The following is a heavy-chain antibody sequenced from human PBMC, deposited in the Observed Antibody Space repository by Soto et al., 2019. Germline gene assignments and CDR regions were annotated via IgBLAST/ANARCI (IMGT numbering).Heavy chain of an antibody. CDR1: GFTFSSYE. J-gene: IGHJ6*02. Sequence: PGGSLRLSCAASGFTFSSYEMNWVRQAPGKGLEWVSYISSSGSTIYYADSVEGRFTISRDNAKNSLYLQMNSLRAEDTAVYYCVKIPDATTVWGKYYYYGMEVWGQGTTVTVSS. CDR3: VKIPDATTVWGKYYYYGMEV. CDR2: ISSSGSTI. D-gene: IGHD2-2*01. V-gene: IGHV3-48*03.